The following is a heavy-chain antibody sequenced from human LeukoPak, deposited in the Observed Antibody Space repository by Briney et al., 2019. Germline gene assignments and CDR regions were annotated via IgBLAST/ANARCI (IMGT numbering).Heavy chain of an antibody. Sequence: SETLSLTCAVYGGSFSGYYWSWIRQPPGKGLEWIGEINHSGSTNYNPSLKSRVTISVDTPKNQFSLKLSSVTAADTAVYYCARVPKTYGSGSYYPYWGQGTLVTVSS. J-gene: IGHJ4*02. CDR3: ARVPKTYGSGSYYPY. V-gene: IGHV4-34*01. CDR2: INHSGST. D-gene: IGHD3-10*01. CDR1: GGSFSGYY.